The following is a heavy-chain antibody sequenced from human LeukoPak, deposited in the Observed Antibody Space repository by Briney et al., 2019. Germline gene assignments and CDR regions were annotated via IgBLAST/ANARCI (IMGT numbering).Heavy chain of an antibody. CDR3: ARGRGYGGNYLRSFDI. CDR2: NSGST. V-gene: IGHV4-59*08. J-gene: IGHJ3*02. Sequence: SETLSLTCTVSGDSIGSYFWSWIRQPPGKGLEWIGYNSGSTNYNPSPKSRVTILLDRSKNQFSLKLSSVTAADTAIYYCARGRGYGGNYLRSFDIWGQGTMVTVSS. CDR1: GDSIGSYF. D-gene: IGHD1-26*01.